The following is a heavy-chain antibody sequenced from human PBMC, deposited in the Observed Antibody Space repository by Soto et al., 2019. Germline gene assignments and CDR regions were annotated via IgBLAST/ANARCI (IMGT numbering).Heavy chain of an antibody. CDR1: GFTFSNAW. V-gene: IGHV3-15*01. CDR2: IKSKTDGGTT. J-gene: IGHJ6*03. D-gene: IGHD2-2*01. CDR3: TTRSHCSSTSCYYYYYMDV. Sequence: EVQLVESGRGLVKPGGSLRLSCAASGFTFSNAWMSWVRQAPGKGLEWVGRIKSKTDGGTTDYAAPVKGRFTISRDDSKNTLYLQMNSLKTEDTAVYYCTTRSHCSSTSCYYYYYMDVWGKGTTVTVSS.